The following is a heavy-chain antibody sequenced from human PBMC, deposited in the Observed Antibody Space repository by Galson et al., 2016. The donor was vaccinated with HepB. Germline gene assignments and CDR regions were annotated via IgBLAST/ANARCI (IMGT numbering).Heavy chain of an antibody. CDR1: GFALTSYW. CDR2: IAGVGTTT. CDR3: ARSFYDISGYYRFDP. Sequence: SLRLSCAASGFALTSYWMHWVRQAPGKGLVCVSRIAGVGTTTTYADAVRGRFTISRDDATNTMYLQMNSLRVDDTAVYYCARSFYDISGYYRFDPWGQGTLVTVAS. J-gene: IGHJ5*02. V-gene: IGHV3-74*01. D-gene: IGHD3-22*01.